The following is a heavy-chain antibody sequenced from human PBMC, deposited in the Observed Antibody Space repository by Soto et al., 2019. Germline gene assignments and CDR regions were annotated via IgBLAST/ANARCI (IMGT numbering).Heavy chain of an antibody. Sequence: SVKVSCKASGGTFSSYAISWVRQAPGQGLEWMGGIIPIFGTANYAQKFQGRVTITADESTSTAYMELSSLRSEDTAAYYCARHPGGRGYYYGMDVWGQGATVTVS. D-gene: IGHD2-15*01. CDR1: GGTFSSYA. CDR3: ARHPGGRGYYYGMDV. J-gene: IGHJ6*02. V-gene: IGHV1-69*13. CDR2: IIPIFGTA.